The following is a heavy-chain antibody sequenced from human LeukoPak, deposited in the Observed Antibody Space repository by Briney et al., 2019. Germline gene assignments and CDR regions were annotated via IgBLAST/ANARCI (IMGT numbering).Heavy chain of an antibody. D-gene: IGHD2-15*01. CDR1: GDSISSYY. V-gene: IGHV4-59*08. J-gene: IGHJ1*01. CDR3: TRLGRSGSCKSGFCYGLYFQH. Sequence: PSETLSLTCTVSGDSISSYYWSWIRQPPRRGLEWIGYIYYSGSTNYNPSLKSRVTISIDTSKNQFSLKLSSVTAADTAVYYCTRLGRSGSCKSGFCYGLYFQHWGQGTLVTVSS. CDR2: IYYSGST.